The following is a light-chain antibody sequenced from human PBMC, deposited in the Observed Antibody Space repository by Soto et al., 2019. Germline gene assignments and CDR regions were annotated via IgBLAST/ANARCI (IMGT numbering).Light chain of an antibody. CDR2: GAS. CDR3: QHYGSSPT. J-gene: IGKJ5*01. CDR1: QSGSNNY. V-gene: IGKV3-20*01. Sequence: EMVLTQSPGTLSLSPGERATLSCMASQSGSNNYLAWHQQKPGQAPRLLIYGASSRATGIPDRFSGSGSGTAFTLTISRLEPDDFAVYFCQHYGSSPTFVQGKRLEIK.